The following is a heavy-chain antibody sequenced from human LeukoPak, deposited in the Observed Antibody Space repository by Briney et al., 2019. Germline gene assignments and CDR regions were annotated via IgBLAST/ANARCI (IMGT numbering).Heavy chain of an antibody. D-gene: IGHD3-22*01. Sequence: SVKVSCKASGGTFSSYAISWVRQAPGQGLEWMGGIIPIFGTANYAQKFQGRVTITADESTSTAYMELSSLRSEDTAVFYCASRTNSYDGSVYYNLYSQHWGKGTLSPSPQ. J-gene: IGHJ1*01. CDR2: IIPIFGTA. CDR1: GGTFSSYA. V-gene: IGHV1-69*13. CDR3: ASRTNSYDGSVYYNLYSQH.